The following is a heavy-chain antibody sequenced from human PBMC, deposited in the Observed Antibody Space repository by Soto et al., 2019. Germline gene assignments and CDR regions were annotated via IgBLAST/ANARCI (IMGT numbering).Heavy chain of an antibody. Sequence: RASVKVSCKASGYTFTSYDINWVRQATGQGLEWMGWMSPNSGNTGYAQKFQGRVTMTRNTSISTAYMELSSLRSEDTAVYYCARGQPMAPYYYGSGSYYNADYYYYMDVWGKGTTVTVSS. CDR3: ARGQPMAPYYYGSGSYYNADYYYYMDV. CDR1: GYTFTSYD. V-gene: IGHV1-8*01. J-gene: IGHJ6*03. CDR2: MSPNSGNT. D-gene: IGHD3-10*01.